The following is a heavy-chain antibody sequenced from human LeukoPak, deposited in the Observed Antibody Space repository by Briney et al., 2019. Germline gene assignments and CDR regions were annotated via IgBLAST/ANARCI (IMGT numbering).Heavy chain of an antibody. CDR1: GFTFSSYE. D-gene: IGHD3-3*01. J-gene: IGHJ4*02. V-gene: IGHV3-23*01. Sequence: GGSLRLSCAASGFTFSSYEMNWVRQAPGKGLEGGSSIIANGGKTHYADSVEGRFTISRDNSKNTLYLQINNPRVEDTAVYYCAKRYYDFPLDYWGQGTLVTVSS. CDR3: AKRYYDFPLDY. CDR2: IIANGGKT.